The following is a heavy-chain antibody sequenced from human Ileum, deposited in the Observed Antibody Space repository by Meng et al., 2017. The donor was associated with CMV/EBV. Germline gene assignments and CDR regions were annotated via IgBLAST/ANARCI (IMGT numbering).Heavy chain of an antibody. D-gene: IGHD3-22*01. J-gene: IGHJ4*02. CDR2: IHYSGST. CDR3: ARASYYDSSYFDN. CDR1: GASISSSDYY. V-gene: IGHV4-30-4*08. Sequence: VPLQESGPRLVKPSQTLSLTCPVSGASISSSDYYWSWIRQPPGKGLEWIGYIHYSGSTYYNPSLKSRVTISEDTSKNQFSLKLNSVTAADTAVYYCARASYYDSSYFDNWGQGTLVTVSS.